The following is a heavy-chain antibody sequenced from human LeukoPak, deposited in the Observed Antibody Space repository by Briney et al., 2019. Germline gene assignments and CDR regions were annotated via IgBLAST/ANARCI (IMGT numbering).Heavy chain of an antibody. J-gene: IGHJ4*02. D-gene: IGHD3-10*01. Sequence: GGSLRLSCAASGFTFNTYGMSWVRQAPGKGLEWVSGTSGSGDATYYADSVKGRFTISRDDPHNTLYLQMNSLRAEDTAVYFCARGGVDYYGSGTYYLMYYFDYWGQGALVTVSS. CDR2: TSGSGDAT. CDR1: GFTFNTYG. V-gene: IGHV3-23*01. CDR3: ARGGVDYYGSGTYYLMYYFDY.